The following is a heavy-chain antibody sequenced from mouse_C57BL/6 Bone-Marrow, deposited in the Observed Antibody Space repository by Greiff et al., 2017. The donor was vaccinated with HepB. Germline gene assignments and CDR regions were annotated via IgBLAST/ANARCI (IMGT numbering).Heavy chain of an antibody. Sequence: VQLQHSGAELVRPGASVKLSCTASGSNIKDDYMHWVKQRPEQGLEWIGWIDPENGDTEYAPKFQGKATITAYTSSNAAYLQLSSLTSEDTAFYYCTIYNGRPSWFACWGQGTLVTVSA. V-gene: IGHV14-4*01. J-gene: IGHJ3*01. CDR1: GSNIKDDY. CDR2: IDPENGDT. D-gene: IGHD1-3*01. CDR3: TIYNGRPSWFAC.